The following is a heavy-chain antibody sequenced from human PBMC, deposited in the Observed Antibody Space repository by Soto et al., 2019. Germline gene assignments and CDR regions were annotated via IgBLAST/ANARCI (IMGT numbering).Heavy chain of an antibody. CDR3: ARATVTRVDY. CDR1: GGSISSGDYY. D-gene: IGHD4-17*01. V-gene: IGHV4-30-4*01. Sequence: SETMSVTSTVAGGSISSGDYYWSWIKQPPGKGLEWIGYIYYSGSTYYNPSLKSRVTISVDRSKNQFSLKLSSVTAADTAVYYCARATVTRVDYWGQGTLVTVSS. CDR2: IYYSGST. J-gene: IGHJ4*02.